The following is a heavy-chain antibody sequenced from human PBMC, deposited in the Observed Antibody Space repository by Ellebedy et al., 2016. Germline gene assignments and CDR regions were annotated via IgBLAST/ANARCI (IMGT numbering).Heavy chain of an antibody. V-gene: IGHV3-9*01. CDR1: GFSFDDYA. CDR2: ISWNRGSM. D-gene: IGHD6-19*01. Sequence: SLKISCAASGFSFDDYAMHWVRQAPGMGLEWVSGISWNRGSMQYADSVKGRFTISRDNAKNSLYLQMNSLRTEDTAFYYCVKGSIAVIATCFDYWGQGTLVTASS. J-gene: IGHJ4*02. CDR3: VKGSIAVIATCFDY.